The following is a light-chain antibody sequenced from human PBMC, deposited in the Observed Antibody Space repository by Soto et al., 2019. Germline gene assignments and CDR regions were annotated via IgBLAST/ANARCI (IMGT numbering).Light chain of an antibody. Sequence: DIQMTQSPSTLSASVGDRVTITCRASQSISSWLAWYQKKPGKAPKLLIYKASSLESGVPSRFSGSGSGTEFPLTISRLQPDDFATYYCQQYNSYWTFGQGTKVEIK. V-gene: IGKV1-5*03. CDR1: QSISSW. J-gene: IGKJ1*01. CDR2: KAS. CDR3: QQYNSYWT.